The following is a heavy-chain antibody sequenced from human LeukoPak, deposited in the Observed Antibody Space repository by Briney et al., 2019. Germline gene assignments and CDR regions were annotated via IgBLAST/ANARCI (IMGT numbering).Heavy chain of an antibody. D-gene: IGHD3-22*01. CDR1: AFTFSNYA. CDR3: TRHYYDASGRNPIDY. CDR2: ISSGGIT. V-gene: IGHV3-23*01. Sequence: GGSLRLSCEASAFTFSNYAMNWVRQAPGQGLEWVSSISSGGITFYADSVKGRFTISRDNSKSTLYLQMNSVRVEDTALYYCTRHYYDASGRNPIDYWGQGTLVTVSS. J-gene: IGHJ4*02.